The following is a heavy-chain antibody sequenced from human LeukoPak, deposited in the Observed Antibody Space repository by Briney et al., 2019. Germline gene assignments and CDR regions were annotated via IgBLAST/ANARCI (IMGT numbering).Heavy chain of an antibody. V-gene: IGHV3-23*01. CDR1: GFTFSSCA. J-gene: IGHJ4*02. D-gene: IGHD3-22*01. CDR3: ARENYYDSSGYYNY. CDR2: ISGSGGST. Sequence: GGSLRLSCAASGFTFSSCAMSWVRQAPGKGLEWVSAISGSGGSTYYADSVKGRFTISRDNSKNTLYLQMNSLRAEDTAIYYCARENYYDSSGYYNYWGQGTLVTVSS.